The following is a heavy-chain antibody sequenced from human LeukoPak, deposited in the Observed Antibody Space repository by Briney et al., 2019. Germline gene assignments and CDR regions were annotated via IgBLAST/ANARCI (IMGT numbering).Heavy chain of an antibody. V-gene: IGHV3-9*01. CDR1: GFTFDDYA. D-gene: IGHD3-22*01. CDR3: AKDMYYYDSSGTFEY. CDR2: ISWNSGSI. J-gene: IGHJ4*02. Sequence: PGGSLRLSCAASGFTFDDYAMHWVRQAPGKGLEWVSGISWNSGSIGYADSVKGRFTISRDNAKNSLYLQMNSLRAEDTALYYCAKDMYYYDSSGTFEYWGQGTLVTVSS.